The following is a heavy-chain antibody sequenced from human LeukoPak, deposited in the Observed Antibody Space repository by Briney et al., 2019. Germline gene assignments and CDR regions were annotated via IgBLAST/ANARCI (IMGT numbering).Heavy chain of an antibody. V-gene: IGHV3-43*02. J-gene: IGHJ4*02. CDR3: AKVISLAGDYYFDY. Sequence: GGSLRLSCAASGFTFDDYAMHWVRQAPGKGLEWVSLISGDGGSTYYADSVKGRFTISRDNSKNSLYLQKNSLRTEDTALYYCAKVISLAGDYYFDYWGQGTLVTVSS. CDR1: GFTFDDYA. D-gene: IGHD3-16*02. CDR2: ISGDGGST.